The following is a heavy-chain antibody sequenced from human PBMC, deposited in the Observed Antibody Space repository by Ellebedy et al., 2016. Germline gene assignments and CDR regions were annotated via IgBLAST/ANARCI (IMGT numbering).Heavy chain of an antibody. CDR2: IKSRSDGGSI. CDR1: GFNFTKVW. Sequence: GESLKISXEASGFNFTKVWMNWVRQTPGKGLEWVGQIKSRSDGGSIDYAAPVKGRFTISRDDSKNTLYLQMNSLKTDDSAIYYCTTDRGGGIMATMPWFDPWGQGTLVTVSS. V-gene: IGHV3-15*07. J-gene: IGHJ5*02. CDR3: TTDRGGGIMATMPWFDP. D-gene: IGHD3-16*01.